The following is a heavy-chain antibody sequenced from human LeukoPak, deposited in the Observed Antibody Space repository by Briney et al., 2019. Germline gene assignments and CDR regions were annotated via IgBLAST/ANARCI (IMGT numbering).Heavy chain of an antibody. D-gene: IGHD3-22*01. V-gene: IGHV4-59*02. J-gene: IGHJ4*02. CDR2: IYYSGST. CDR3: ARVTGYMIEDYFDY. CDR1: GGPVSDYY. Sequence: SETLSLTCTISGGPVSDYYWSWIRQPPGKGLEWIGYIYYSGSTNYNPSLKSRVTISVDTSKNQFSLKLRSVTAADTAVYYCARVTGYMIEDYFDYWGQGTLVTVSS.